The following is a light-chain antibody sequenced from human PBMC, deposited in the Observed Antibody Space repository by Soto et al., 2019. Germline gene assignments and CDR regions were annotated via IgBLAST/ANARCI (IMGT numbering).Light chain of an antibody. CDR3: QQYGSSPLT. J-gene: IGKJ4*01. V-gene: IGKV3-20*01. CDR1: QSISSSY. Sequence: EIVLTQSPGTLSLSPGERATLSCRASQSISSSYLVWYQQKPGQAPRLLIYGASSRATGIPDRFSVSGSGTDFTLPITRLEPEDFAMYYCQQYGSSPLTFGGGTKVEIK. CDR2: GAS.